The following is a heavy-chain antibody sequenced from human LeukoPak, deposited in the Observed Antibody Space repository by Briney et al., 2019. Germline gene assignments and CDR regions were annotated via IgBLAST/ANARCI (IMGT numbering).Heavy chain of an antibody. J-gene: IGHJ4*02. D-gene: IGHD4-17*01. CDR1: GFTFSSYA. CDR2: ISYDGSNK. Sequence: PGRSLRLSCAASGFTFSSYAMHWVRQAPGKGLEWVAVISYDGSNKYYADSVKGRFTISRDNSKNTLYLQMNSLRAEDTAVHYCARTTTVTPFDYWGQGTLVTVSS. V-gene: IGHV3-30-3*01. CDR3: ARTTTVTPFDY.